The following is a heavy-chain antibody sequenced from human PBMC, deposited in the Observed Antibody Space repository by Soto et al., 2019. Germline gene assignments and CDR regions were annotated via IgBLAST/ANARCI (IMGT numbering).Heavy chain of an antibody. J-gene: IGHJ4*02. CDR1: GFTFSSYE. V-gene: IGHV3-48*03. CDR2: ISSSGSTI. Sequence: GGSLRLSCAASGFTFSSYEMNWVRQAPGKGLEWVSYISSSGSTIYYADSVKGRFTISRDNAKNSLYLQMNSLRAEDTAVYYCARDTRGYSYGYFDYWGQGTLVTVSS. CDR3: ARDTRGYSYGYFDY. D-gene: IGHD5-18*01.